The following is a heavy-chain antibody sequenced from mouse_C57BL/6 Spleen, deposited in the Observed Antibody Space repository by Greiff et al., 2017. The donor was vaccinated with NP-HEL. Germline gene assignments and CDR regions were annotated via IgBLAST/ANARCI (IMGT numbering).Heavy chain of an antibody. Sequence: VQLQQSGPELVKPGASVKMSCKASGYTFTDYNMHWVKQSHGKSLEWIGYINPNNGGTSYNQKFKGKATLTVNKSSSTAYMELRSLTSEDSAVYYCARGQLRLRGGYYFDYWGQGTTLTVSS. V-gene: IGHV1-22*01. CDR2: INPNNGGT. CDR1: GYTFTDYN. D-gene: IGHD3-2*02. J-gene: IGHJ2*01. CDR3: ARGQLRLRGGYYFDY.